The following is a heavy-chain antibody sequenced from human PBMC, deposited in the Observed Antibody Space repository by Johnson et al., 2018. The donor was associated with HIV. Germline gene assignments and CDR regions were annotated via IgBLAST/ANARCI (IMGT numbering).Heavy chain of an antibody. D-gene: IGHD3-22*01. Sequence: VQLVESGGGLVQPGGSLRLSCAASGFTVSSNYMSWVRQAPGKGLEWVSVIYSGGSTYYADSVKGRFAISRDNSKNTVYLQMNSLRVEDTSVYYCARRSDYCSPDAFDIWGQGTMVTVSS. V-gene: IGHV3-66*02. J-gene: IGHJ3*02. CDR3: ARRSDYCSPDAFDI. CDR2: IYSGGST. CDR1: GFTVSSNY.